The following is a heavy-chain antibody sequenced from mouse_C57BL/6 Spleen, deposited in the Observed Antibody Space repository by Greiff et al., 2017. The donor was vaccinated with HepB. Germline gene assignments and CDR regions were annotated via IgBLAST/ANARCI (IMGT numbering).Heavy chain of an antibody. Sequence: VQLQQSGPELVKPGASVKISCKASGYSFTGYYMNWVKQSPEKSLEWIGEINPSDGGTTYNQKFKAKATLTVDKSSSTAYMQLKSLTSEDSAVYYGAPYYDYDGFADWGQGTLVTVSA. CDR1: GYSFTGYY. V-gene: IGHV1-42*01. J-gene: IGHJ3*01. CDR3: APYYDYDGFAD. D-gene: IGHD2-4*01. CDR2: INPSDGGT.